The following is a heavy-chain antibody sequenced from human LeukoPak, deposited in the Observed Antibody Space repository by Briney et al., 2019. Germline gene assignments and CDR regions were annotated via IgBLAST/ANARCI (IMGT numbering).Heavy chain of an antibody. CDR1: GFTFSNYW. CDR3: ARDSPHYCNNTICSPK. Sequence: PGGFLRLSCAASGFTFSNYWMTWVRQAPGKGLEWVANIKQDGSEKYYVDSVKGRFTISRDNAKNSLYLQMNSLRAEDTAVYYCARDSPHYCNNTICSPKWGQGTLVTVSS. V-gene: IGHV3-7*01. D-gene: IGHD2-2*01. J-gene: IGHJ1*01. CDR2: IKQDGSEK.